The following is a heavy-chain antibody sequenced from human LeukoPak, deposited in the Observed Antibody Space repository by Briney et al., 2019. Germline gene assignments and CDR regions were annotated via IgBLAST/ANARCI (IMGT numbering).Heavy chain of an antibody. D-gene: IGHD3-3*01. CDR2: ISGSGGST. CDR1: GFTFSSYG. V-gene: IGHV3-23*01. CDR3: ARDERLLSFLK. J-gene: IGHJ4*02. Sequence: GGSLRLSCAASGFTFSSYGMSWVRQAPGKGLEWVSAISGSGGSTYYADSVKGRFTISRDNSKTTLYLQMNSLRADDTAVYYCARDERLLSFLKWGQGTLVTVSS.